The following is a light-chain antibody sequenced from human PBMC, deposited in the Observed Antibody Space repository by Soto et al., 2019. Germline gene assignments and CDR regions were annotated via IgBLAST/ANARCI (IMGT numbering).Light chain of an antibody. CDR2: SNH. V-gene: IGLV1-44*01. CDR1: SSNIGSYT. J-gene: IGLJ1*01. Sequence: QSVLTQPPSASGTPGQTVTVSCSGSSSNIGSYTVNWYQQLPGTAPKLVIYSNHQRPSGVPDRFSGSKSATSASLAISGRQSEDEVDYYCAAWDDSLNGSVFGSGTKVTVL. CDR3: AAWDDSLNGSV.